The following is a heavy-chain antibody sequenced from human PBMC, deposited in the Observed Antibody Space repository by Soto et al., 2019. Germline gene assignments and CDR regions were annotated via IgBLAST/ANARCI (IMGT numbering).Heavy chain of an antibody. D-gene: IGHD3-22*01. J-gene: IGHJ4*02. CDR2: ISGSGGST. V-gene: IGHV3-23*01. CDR1: GFTFSSYA. CDR3: AKASDYYDSSGYTN. Sequence: GGSLRLSCAASGFTFSSYAMSWVRQAPGKGLEWVSAISGSGGSTYYADSVKGRFTISRDNSKNTLYLQMNSLRAEDTAVYYCAKASDYYDSSGYTNWGQGTLVTVSS.